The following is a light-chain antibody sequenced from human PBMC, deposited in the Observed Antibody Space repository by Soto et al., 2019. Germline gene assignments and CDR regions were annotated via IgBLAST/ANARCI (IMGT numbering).Light chain of an antibody. J-gene: IGLJ1*01. CDR3: SSYTSSTTLYV. CDR2: EVS. Sequence: QSALTQPASVSGSPGQSITISCTGTSRDVGGYNFVSWYQQHPGKAPKLMIYEVSNRPSGVSNRFSGSKSGNTASLPISGLQAEDEADYYCSSYTSSTTLYVFGTGTKVTVL. CDR1: SRDVGGYNF. V-gene: IGLV2-14*01.